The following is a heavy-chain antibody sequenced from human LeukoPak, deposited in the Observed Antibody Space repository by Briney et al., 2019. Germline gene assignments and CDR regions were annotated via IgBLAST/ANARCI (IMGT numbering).Heavy chain of an antibody. CDR1: GFSLSTSGMC. V-gene: IGHV2-70*01. CDR3: ARMLYGDSVNYFDS. J-gene: IGHJ4*02. D-gene: IGHD4-17*01. Sequence: SGPTLVNPTQTLTLTCAFSGFSLSTSGMCVSWIRQPPGKALEWLALIDWDDDKYYSTSLKTRLTISKDTSKNQVVLTMTNMDPVDTATYYCARMLYGDSVNYFDSWGQGILVTVSS. CDR2: IDWDDDK.